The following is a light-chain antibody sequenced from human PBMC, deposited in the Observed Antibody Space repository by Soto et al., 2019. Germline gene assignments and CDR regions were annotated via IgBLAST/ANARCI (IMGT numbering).Light chain of an antibody. J-gene: IGKJ4*01. CDR1: QSISSN. V-gene: IGKV3-15*01. Sequence: EIVMTQSPATLSVSPGERATLSCRASQSISSNLAWYQQKPGQAPRLLIYGASTRATGIPARFSGSGSGTEFTLTINSLQSEDFAVYYCQQYSSWPLTFGGGTKVEIK. CDR3: QQYSSWPLT. CDR2: GAS.